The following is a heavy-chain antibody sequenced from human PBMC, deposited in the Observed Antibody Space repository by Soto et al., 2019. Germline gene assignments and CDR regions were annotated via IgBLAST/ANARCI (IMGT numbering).Heavy chain of an antibody. J-gene: IGHJ6*02. V-gene: IGHV3-7*01. Sequence: EVQLVESGGGLVQPGGSLRLSCAASGFPFSSYWMSWVRQAPGKGLEWVANIKQDGTEKYYVDSVKGRFTVSRDNAKNSLYLQVNSLRAEDTAVYYCARGSSSWYTTPHDGMDVWGQGTTVTVSS. CDR1: GFPFSSYW. D-gene: IGHD6-13*01. CDR3: ARGSSSWYTTPHDGMDV. CDR2: IKQDGTEK.